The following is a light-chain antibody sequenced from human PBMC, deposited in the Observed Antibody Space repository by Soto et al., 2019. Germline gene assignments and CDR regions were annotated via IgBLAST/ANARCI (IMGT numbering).Light chain of an antibody. CDR3: SSYTISSTRVV. CDR1: SSDVGGYNY. Sequence: QSALTQPASVSGSPGQSITISCTGTSSDVGGYNYVSWYQQHPGKAPKLMIYDVSNRPSGVSNRFSGSKSGNTASLTISGLQAEDEADYYSSSYTISSTRVVFGGGTKLTVL. J-gene: IGLJ2*01. CDR2: DVS. V-gene: IGLV2-14*01.